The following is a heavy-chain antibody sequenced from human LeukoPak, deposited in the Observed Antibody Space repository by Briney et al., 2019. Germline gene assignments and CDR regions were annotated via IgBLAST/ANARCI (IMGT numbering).Heavy chain of an antibody. D-gene: IGHD3-22*01. CDR1: GFTFSDYD. J-gene: IGHJ4*02. CDR3: AKVWSNYSESSDTDD. CDR2: IRGNGDTT. Sequence: GGSLRLSCVPSGFTFSDYDMNWVRQAPMKGLEWVSAIRGNGDTTYYADSVKGRFAISRDNSKNTLYLQMNSLRAEDTAVYYCAKVWSNYSESSDTDDWGQGTLVTVSS. V-gene: IGHV3-23*01.